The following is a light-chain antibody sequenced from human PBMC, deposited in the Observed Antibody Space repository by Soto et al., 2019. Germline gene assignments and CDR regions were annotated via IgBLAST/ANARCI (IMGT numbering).Light chain of an antibody. CDR3: WAYAGGSVLFV. CDR2: DVG. Sequence: QSGLTQPASVSGSLGQSITIPCNGTNRDIGGFGLVSWYQQHPGKAPKLLIHDVGRRPSGISPRFSGSKSGNAASLTISDLQPEDEADYFCWAYAGGSVLFVFGAGTQLTVL. V-gene: IGLV2-23*02. J-gene: IGLJ7*01. CDR1: NRDIGGFGL.